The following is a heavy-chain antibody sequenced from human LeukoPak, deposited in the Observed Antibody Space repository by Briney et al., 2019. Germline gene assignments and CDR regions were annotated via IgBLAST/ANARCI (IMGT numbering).Heavy chain of an antibody. V-gene: IGHV3-23*01. CDR3: AKGVGTTMVNCFDS. J-gene: IGHJ4*02. Sequence: GGSLRLSCTASRFTFSSYAMSWVRQAPGKGLEWVSAISGSGGSTYYADSVKGRFTISRDNSKNTVNLQMNSLGAEDTAVYYCAKGVGTTMVNCFDSWGQGTLVTVSS. CDR2: ISGSGGST. CDR1: RFTFSSYA. D-gene: IGHD5-18*01.